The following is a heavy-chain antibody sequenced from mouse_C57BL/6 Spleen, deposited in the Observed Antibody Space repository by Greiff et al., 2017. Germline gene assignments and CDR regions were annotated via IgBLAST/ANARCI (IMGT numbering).Heavy chain of an antibody. Sequence: QVQLQQSGAELVKPGASVKISCKASGYAFSSYWMNWVKQRPGKGLEWIGQIYPGDGDTNYNGKFKGKATLTADKSSSTAYMQLSSLTSEDSAVYFCARRGDYYGSSYVGWYFDYWGQGTTLTVSS. V-gene: IGHV1-80*01. D-gene: IGHD1-1*01. CDR3: ARRGDYYGSSYVGWYFDY. CDR2: IYPGDGDT. CDR1: GYAFSSYW. J-gene: IGHJ2*01.